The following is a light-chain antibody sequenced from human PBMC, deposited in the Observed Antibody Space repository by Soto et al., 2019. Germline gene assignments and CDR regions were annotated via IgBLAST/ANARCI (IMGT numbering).Light chain of an antibody. CDR2: GAS. V-gene: IGKV1-9*01. Sequence: IRWTQTPSYSSASGGDVDTIACRASQGISTYLAWYQQKPGKAPKLLIYGASTLQSGVPSRFSGSGSGTEFTLTISTLRPDDFAIYYCQKYSSAAITFGQGTQLEIK. J-gene: IGKJ5*01. CDR1: QGISTY. CDR3: QKYSSAAIT.